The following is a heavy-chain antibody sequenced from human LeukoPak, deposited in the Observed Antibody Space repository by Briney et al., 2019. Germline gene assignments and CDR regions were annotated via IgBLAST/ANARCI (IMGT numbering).Heavy chain of an antibody. CDR3: ASCSGYFEIDY. V-gene: IGHV3-7*01. Sequence: GGSLRLSCVASGFPFSSYWMTWVRQAPGKGLEWVANIKQDGSKKSYVDSVKGRFTISRDNAKNSLYLQMNSLRAEDTAVYYCASCSGYFEIDYWGQGTLVTVSS. CDR2: IKQDGSKK. CDR1: GFPFSSYW. D-gene: IGHD3-22*01. J-gene: IGHJ4*02.